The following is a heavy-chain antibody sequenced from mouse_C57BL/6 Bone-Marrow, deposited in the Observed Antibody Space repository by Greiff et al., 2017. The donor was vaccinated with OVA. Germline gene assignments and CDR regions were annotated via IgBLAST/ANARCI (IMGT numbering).Heavy chain of an antibody. Sequence: VQLQQSGAELVRPGASVKLSCTASGFNIKDDYMHWVKQRPEQGLEWIGWIDPENGDTEYASKFQGKATITADTSSNTAYLQLSSLTSEDTAVYYCTTTTVVPFDYWGQGTTLTVSS. CDR2: IDPENGDT. CDR3: TTTTVVPFDY. J-gene: IGHJ2*01. V-gene: IGHV14-4*01. CDR1: GFNIKDDY. D-gene: IGHD1-1*01.